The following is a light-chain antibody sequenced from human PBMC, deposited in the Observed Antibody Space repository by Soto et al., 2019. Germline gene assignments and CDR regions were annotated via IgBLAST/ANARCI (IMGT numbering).Light chain of an antibody. V-gene: IGKV3-20*01. J-gene: IGKJ5*01. CDR1: QSVSSN. CDR3: QQYGTAPIT. Sequence: TQSPATLSVSPGERATLSCRASQSVSSNLAWYQQKPGQAPSLLIYDISARATGIPTRFSGSASGTDFTLTISRLEPEDSAMYYCQQYGTAPITFGQGTRLEIK. CDR2: DIS.